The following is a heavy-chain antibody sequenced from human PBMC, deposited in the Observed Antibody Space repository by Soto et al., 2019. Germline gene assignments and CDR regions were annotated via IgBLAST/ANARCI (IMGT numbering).Heavy chain of an antibody. J-gene: IGHJ4*02. CDR3: AIVQSLAGVY. CDR1: GFTFSNYW. D-gene: IGHD6-19*01. Sequence: EVQLVESGGGLVQPGGSLRLSCAASGFTFSNYWMSWVRQAPGKGLEWVANIKQDGGDKYYVDSVKDRFSISRDNAKNSLYLNMNSLRAEDTAVYYCAIVQSLAGVYWGQGTLVTVYS. CDR2: IKQDGGDK. V-gene: IGHV3-7*05.